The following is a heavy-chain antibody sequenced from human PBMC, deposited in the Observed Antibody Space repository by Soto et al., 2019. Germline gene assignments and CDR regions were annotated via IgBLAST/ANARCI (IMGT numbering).Heavy chain of an antibody. Sequence: EVQLVESGGGVVRPGGSLRLSCAASGFTFDDYGMSWVRQAPGKGLEWVSGINWNGGSTGYADSVKGRFTISRDNAKNSLYLQMNSLRAEATALYDCARLYSSGWYGPGRYWGQGTLVTVSS. V-gene: IGHV3-20*01. CDR3: ARLYSSGWYGPGRY. J-gene: IGHJ4*02. CDR2: INWNGGST. D-gene: IGHD6-19*01. CDR1: GFTFDDYG.